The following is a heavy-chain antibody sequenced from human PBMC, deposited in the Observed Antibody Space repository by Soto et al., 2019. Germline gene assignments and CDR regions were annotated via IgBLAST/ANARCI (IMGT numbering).Heavy chain of an antibody. CDR2: INHSGST. J-gene: IGHJ4*02. CDR1: GGSFSGYY. Sequence: PSETLSLTCAVYGGSFSGYYWSWIRQPPGKGLEWIGEINHSGSTNYNPSLKSRVTISVDTSKNQFSLKLSSVTAADTAVYYCARYLNDFWSGYYRFHRPGYFAYWGQGTLVTVSS. D-gene: IGHD3-3*01. CDR3: ARYLNDFWSGYYRFHRPGYFAY. V-gene: IGHV4-34*01.